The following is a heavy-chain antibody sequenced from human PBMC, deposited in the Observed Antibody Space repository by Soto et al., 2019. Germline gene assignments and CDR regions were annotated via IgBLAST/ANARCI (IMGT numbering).Heavy chain of an antibody. Sequence: GGSLRLSCAASGFTFSSYSMNWVRQAPGKGLEWVSSISSSSSYIYYADSVKGRFTISRDNAKNSLYLQMNSLRAEDTAVYSCPRGSRGCFDTWGQGTLVTVSS. CDR1: GFTFSSYS. CDR3: PRGSRGCFDT. CDR2: ISSSSSYI. J-gene: IGHJ5*02. V-gene: IGHV3-21*01.